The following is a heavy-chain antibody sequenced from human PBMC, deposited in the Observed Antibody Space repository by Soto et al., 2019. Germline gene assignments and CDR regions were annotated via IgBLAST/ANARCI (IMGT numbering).Heavy chain of an antibody. J-gene: IGHJ6*02. CDR2: IDPSYSYT. D-gene: IGHD2-21*02. CDR3: ARHILVVTSSSGMDV. CDR1: GYSFTSYW. Sequence: PGESLKISCKGSGYSFTSYWISWMRQMPGKALEWMGKIDPSYSYTNYSPSFQGHVTISADKSISTSYLHWSSLKASDTAMYYCARHILVVTSSSGMDVWGQGIMVTVSS. V-gene: IGHV5-10-1*01.